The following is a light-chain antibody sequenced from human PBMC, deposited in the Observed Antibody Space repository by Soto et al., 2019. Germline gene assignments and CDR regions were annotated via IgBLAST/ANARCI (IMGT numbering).Light chain of an antibody. CDR2: PAS. CDR1: QGIRND. CDR3: QQYDKLPLT. V-gene: IGKV1-17*01. J-gene: IGKJ4*01. Sequence: DIQMTQSPSSLSASVGDRVTITCRASQGIRNDLGWYQQKPGKAPKRLIYPASSLQSGVPSRFSGSGSGTDFTFTISSLQPEDIATYYCQQYDKLPLTFGGGTKVDIK.